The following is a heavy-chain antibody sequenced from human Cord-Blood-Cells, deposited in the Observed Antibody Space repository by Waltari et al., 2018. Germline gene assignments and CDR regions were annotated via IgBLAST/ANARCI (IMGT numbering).Heavy chain of an antibody. CDR1: GGSFSGYY. D-gene: IGHD3-10*01. V-gene: IGHV4-34*01. J-gene: IGHJ4*02. Sequence: QVHLQQWGAGLLKPSETLSLTCAVYGGSFSGYYLSWIRQPPGKGLEWIGEINHSGSTNYNPSLKSRVTISVDTSKNQFSLKLSSVTAADTAVYYCARGLQLLWFGEFDYWGQGTLVTVSS. CDR3: ARGLQLLWFGEFDY. CDR2: INHSGST.